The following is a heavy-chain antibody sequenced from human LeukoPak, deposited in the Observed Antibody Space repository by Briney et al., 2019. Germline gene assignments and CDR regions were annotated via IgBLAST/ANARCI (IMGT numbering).Heavy chain of an antibody. J-gene: IGHJ5*02. CDR2: ISYDGSNK. CDR3: ARVRPTVTTKSSWFDP. V-gene: IGHV3-30*04. Sequence: PGGSLRLSCAASGFTFSSYAMHWVRQAPGKGLEWAAVISYDGSNKYYADSVKGRFTISRDNSKNTLYLQMNSLRAEDTAVYYCARVRPTVTTKSSWFDPWGQGTLVTVSS. D-gene: IGHD4-11*01. CDR1: GFTFSSYA.